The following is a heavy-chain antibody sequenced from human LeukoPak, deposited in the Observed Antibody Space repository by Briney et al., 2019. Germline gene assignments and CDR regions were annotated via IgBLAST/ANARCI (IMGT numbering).Heavy chain of an antibody. CDR1: GGTFSSYA. V-gene: IGHV1-69*13. Sequence: SVKVSCKASGGTFSSYAISWVRQAPGQGLEWMGGIIPIFGTANYAQKVQGRVTITADESTSTAYMELSSLRSEDTTVYYCARGNTPYYYDSSGSTPTSFDYWGQGTLVTVSS. CDR2: IIPIFGTA. J-gene: IGHJ4*02. CDR3: ARGNTPYYYDSSGSTPTSFDY. D-gene: IGHD3-22*01.